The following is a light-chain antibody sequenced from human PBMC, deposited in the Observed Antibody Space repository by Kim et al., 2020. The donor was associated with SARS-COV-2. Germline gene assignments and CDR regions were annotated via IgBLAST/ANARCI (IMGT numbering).Light chain of an antibody. J-gene: IGKJ2*01. CDR2: TAS. Sequence: DIQMTHSPSSLSASVGDRVTITCRASQSISGYLNWYQQKPGKAPKLLIYTASSLQSGVPSRFSGSGSGTDFTLTISSLHPEDFATYYCQQSYTTPDTFGQGTKLEI. CDR3: QQSYTTPDT. CDR1: QSISGY. V-gene: IGKV1-39*01.